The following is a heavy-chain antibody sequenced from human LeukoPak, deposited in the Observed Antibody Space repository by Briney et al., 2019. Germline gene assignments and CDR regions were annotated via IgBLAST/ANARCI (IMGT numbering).Heavy chain of an antibody. Sequence: GASVKVSCKASGGTFSSYAISWVRQAPGQGLEWMGRIIPILGIANYAQKFQGRVTITADKSTSTAYMELSSLRSEDTAVYYCARAAPYDSSGYYKPWGQGTLVTVSS. D-gene: IGHD3-22*01. CDR3: ARAAPYDSSGYYKP. J-gene: IGHJ5*02. CDR2: IIPILGIA. CDR1: GGTFSSYA. V-gene: IGHV1-69*04.